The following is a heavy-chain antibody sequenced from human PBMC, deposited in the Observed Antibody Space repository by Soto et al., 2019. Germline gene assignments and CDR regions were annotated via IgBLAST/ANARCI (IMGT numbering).Heavy chain of an antibody. J-gene: IGHJ6*02. V-gene: IGHV5-51*01. CDR2: IYPGDSDT. CDR3: ARTSAAGKYYYGMDV. Sequence: PGESLKISCQTSGYTFNTYWIGWVRQMPGKGLEWMGIIYPGDSDTRYSPSFQGQVTISADKSISTAYLQWSSLKASDTAMYYCARTSAAGKYYYGMDVWGQGTTVTVSS. D-gene: IGHD6-13*01. CDR1: GYTFNTYW.